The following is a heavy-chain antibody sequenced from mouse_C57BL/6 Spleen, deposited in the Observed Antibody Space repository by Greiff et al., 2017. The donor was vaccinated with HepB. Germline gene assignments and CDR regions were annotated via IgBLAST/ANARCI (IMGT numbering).Heavy chain of an antibody. J-gene: IGHJ4*01. Sequence: VQLQQSGPELVKPGASVKISCKASGYAFSSSWMNWVKQRPGKGLEWIGRIYPGDGDTNYNGKFKGKATLTADKSSSTAYMQLSSLTSEDSAVYFCARGTGDYWGQGTSVTVSS. CDR1: GYAFSSSW. D-gene: IGHD3-3*01. CDR3: ARGTGDY. V-gene: IGHV1-82*01. CDR2: IYPGDGDT.